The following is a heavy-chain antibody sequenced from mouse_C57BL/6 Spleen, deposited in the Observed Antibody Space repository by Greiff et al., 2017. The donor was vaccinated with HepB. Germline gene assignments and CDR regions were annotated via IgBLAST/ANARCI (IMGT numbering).Heavy chain of an antibody. D-gene: IGHD1-1*01. J-gene: IGHJ1*03. CDR1: GYSITSDY. Sequence: EVQLQESGPGLAKPSQTLSLTCSVTGYSITSDYWNWIRKFPGNKLEYMGYISYSGSTYYNPSLKSRISIIRDTTKNQYYLQLNSVTTEDTATYYCARYGYYGSSYDWYFDVWGTGTTVTVSS. V-gene: IGHV3-8*01. CDR2: ISYSGST. CDR3: ARYGYYGSSYDWYFDV.